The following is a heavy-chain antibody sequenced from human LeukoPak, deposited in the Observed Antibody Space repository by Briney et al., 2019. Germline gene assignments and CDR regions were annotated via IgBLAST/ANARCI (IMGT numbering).Heavy chain of an antibody. CDR3: AKVNTPYTGIAGAEPFDY. V-gene: IGHV3-30*18. D-gene: IGHD1-26*01. J-gene: IGHJ4*02. CDR1: GFTFSSYG. Sequence: PGRSLRLSCAASGFTFSSYGMHWVRQAPGKGLEWVAVISYDGSNKYYADSVKGRFTISRDNSKNTLYLQMNSLRAEDTAVYYCAKVNTPYTGIAGAEPFDYWGQGTLVTVSS. CDR2: ISYDGSNK.